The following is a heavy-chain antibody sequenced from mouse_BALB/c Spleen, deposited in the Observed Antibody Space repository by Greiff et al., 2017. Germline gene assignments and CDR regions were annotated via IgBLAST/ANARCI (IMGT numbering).Heavy chain of an antibody. CDR1: GFAFSSYD. J-gene: IGHJ3*01. D-gene: IGHD1-2*01. CDR3: ARHENYGHTPFAH. Sequence: DVHLVESGGGLVKPGGSLKLSCAASGFAFSSYDMSWVRQTPEKRLEWVAYISSGGGSTYYPDTVKGRFTISRDNAKNTLYLQMSSLKSEDTAMYYCARHENYGHTPFAHWGQGTLVTVSA. CDR2: ISSGGGST. V-gene: IGHV5-12-1*01.